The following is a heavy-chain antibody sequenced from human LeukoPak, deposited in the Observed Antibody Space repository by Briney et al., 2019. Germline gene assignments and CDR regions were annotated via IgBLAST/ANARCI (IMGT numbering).Heavy chain of an antibody. CDR1: GYSFTSYW. D-gene: IGHD6-13*01. V-gene: IGHV5-51*01. Sequence: GESLKISCKGSGYSFTSYWIGWVRQMPGKGLEWMGIIYPGDSDTRYSPSFQGQVTIPADKSISTAYLQWSSLKASDTATYYCATAIAAAGKNYFDYWGQGTLVTVSS. J-gene: IGHJ4*02. CDR3: ATAIAAAGKNYFDY. CDR2: IYPGDSDT.